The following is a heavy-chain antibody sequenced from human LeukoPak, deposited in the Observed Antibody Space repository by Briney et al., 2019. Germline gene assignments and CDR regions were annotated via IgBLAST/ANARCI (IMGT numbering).Heavy chain of an antibody. V-gene: IGHV4-61*01. Sequence: SETLSLTCTVSGGSISSGSYYWSWIRQPPGKGLEWIGYIYYSGSTNYNPSLKSRVTISVDTSKNQFSLKLSSVTAADTAVYYCAREGRGRSRVFDPWGQGTLVTVSS. CDR3: AREGRGRSRVFDP. CDR2: IYYSGST. D-gene: IGHD3-10*01. J-gene: IGHJ5*02. CDR1: GGSISSGSYY.